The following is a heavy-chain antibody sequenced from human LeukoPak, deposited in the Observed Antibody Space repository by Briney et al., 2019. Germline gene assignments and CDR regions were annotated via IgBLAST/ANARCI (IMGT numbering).Heavy chain of an antibody. CDR3: ARVRDYDFWSGLDY. D-gene: IGHD3-3*01. CDR2: IIPIFGTA. V-gene: IGHV1-69*13. Sequence: SVKVSCKASGGTFSSYAISWVRQAPGQGLEWMGGIIPIFGTANYAQKFQGRVTITADESTSTAYMELSSLRSEDTAVYYCARVRDYDFWSGLDYWGQGTLVTVSS. CDR1: GGTFSSYA. J-gene: IGHJ4*02.